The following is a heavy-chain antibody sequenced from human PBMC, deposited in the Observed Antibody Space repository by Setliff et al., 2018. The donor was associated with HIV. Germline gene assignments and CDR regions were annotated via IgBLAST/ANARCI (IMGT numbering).Heavy chain of an antibody. J-gene: IGHJ3*02. V-gene: IGHV3-23*01. Sequence: PAGSLRLPCAASGFTFSNYAMGWVRQGPEKGLEWVSTIGAAGYPTHYAESVKGRFTISKDNSQNSLYLQMNSLRDEDTAVYYCAKVFAFGVDGFDIWGQGTMVTVSS. D-gene: IGHD3-10*01. CDR3: AKVFAFGVDGFDI. CDR2: IGAAGYPT. CDR1: GFTFSNYA.